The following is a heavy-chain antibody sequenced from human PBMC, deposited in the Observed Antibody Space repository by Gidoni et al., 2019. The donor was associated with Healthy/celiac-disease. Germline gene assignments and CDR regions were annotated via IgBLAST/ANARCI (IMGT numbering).Heavy chain of an antibody. D-gene: IGHD2-2*01. CDR1: GGSLSSGSYY. J-gene: IGHJ4*02. Sequence: QVQLQESGPGLVKPSQTLSLTCTVSGGSLSSGSYYWSWIRQPAGKGLEWIGRIYTSGSTNYNPSLKSRVTISVDTSKNQFSLKLSSVTAADTAVYYCATIVVVPAATGEGYYFDYWGQGTLVTVSS. CDR3: ATIVVVPAATGEGYYFDY. V-gene: IGHV4-61*02. CDR2: IYTSGST.